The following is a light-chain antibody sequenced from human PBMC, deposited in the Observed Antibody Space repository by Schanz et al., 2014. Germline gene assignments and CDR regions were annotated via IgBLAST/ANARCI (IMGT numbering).Light chain of an antibody. J-gene: IGKJ1*01. CDR1: QGISSW. Sequence: DIQMTQSPSSVSASVGDRVTITCRASQGISSWLAWYQQKPGKAPELLIYAASSLQSGVPSRFSGSGSGTDFTLVISGLQPEDFATYFCQHSRGAPPTFGQGTKVDIK. V-gene: IGKV1-12*01. CDR3: QHSRGAPPT. CDR2: AAS.